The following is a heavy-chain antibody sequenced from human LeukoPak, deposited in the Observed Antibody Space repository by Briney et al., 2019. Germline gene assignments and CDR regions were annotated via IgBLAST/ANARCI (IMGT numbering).Heavy chain of an antibody. V-gene: IGHV3-21*01. Sequence: GGSLRLSCAASGFTFSSYSMNWVRQAPGKGLEWVSSISSSSSYIYYADSLKGRFTISRDNAKNSLYLQMNSLRAEDTAVYYCAREVLDYYDSSGPSWFDPWGQGTLVTVSS. D-gene: IGHD3-22*01. J-gene: IGHJ5*02. CDR2: ISSSSSYI. CDR1: GFTFSSYS. CDR3: AREVLDYYDSSGPSWFDP.